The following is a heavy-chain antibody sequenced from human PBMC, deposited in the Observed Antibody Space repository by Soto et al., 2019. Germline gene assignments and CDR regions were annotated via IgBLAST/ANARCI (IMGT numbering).Heavy chain of an antibody. Sequence: RASVKVSFKTSGYTFSNYGITWLRQAPGQPLEWLGWISLYSDGTNYAQKFQGRVSMTTDTSTTTAYMELRSLRSDDTAVYYCARVVPGAEAWFGPWGQGTLVTVSS. J-gene: IGHJ5*02. V-gene: IGHV1-18*01. CDR2: ISLYSDGT. D-gene: IGHD2-2*01. CDR3: ARVVPGAEAWFGP. CDR1: GYTFSNYG.